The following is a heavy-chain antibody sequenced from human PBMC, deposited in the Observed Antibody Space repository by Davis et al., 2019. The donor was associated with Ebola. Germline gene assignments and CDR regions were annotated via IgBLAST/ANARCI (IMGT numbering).Heavy chain of an antibody. D-gene: IGHD3-10*01. CDR1: GFTFSSYA. CDR2: ISYDGSNK. CDR3: ARGGRVVRGVIPRYYYGMDV. Sequence: GESLKISCAASGFTFSSYAMHWVRQAPGKGLEWVAVISYDGSNKYYADSVKGRFTISRDNAKNSLYLQMNSLRAEDTAVYYCARGGRVVRGVIPRYYYGMDVWGQGTTVTVSS. V-gene: IGHV3-30-3*01. J-gene: IGHJ6*02.